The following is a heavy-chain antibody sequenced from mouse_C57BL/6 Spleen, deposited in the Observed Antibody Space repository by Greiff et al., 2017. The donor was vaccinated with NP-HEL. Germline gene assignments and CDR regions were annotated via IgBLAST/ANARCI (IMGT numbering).Heavy chain of an antibody. CDR2: INPNNGGT. D-gene: IGHD1-1*01. Sequence: EVQLQQSGPELVKPGASVKISCKASGYTFTDYYMNWVKQSHGKSLEWIGDINPNNGGTSYNQKFKGKATLTVDKSSSTAYMELRSLTSEDSAVYYCECPHYYGSSYAMDYWGQGTSVTVSS. CDR3: ECPHYYGSSYAMDY. J-gene: IGHJ4*01. CDR1: GYTFTDYY. V-gene: IGHV1-26*01.